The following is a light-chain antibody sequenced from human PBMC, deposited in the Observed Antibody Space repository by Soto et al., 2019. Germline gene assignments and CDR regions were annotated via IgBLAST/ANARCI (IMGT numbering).Light chain of an antibody. Sequence: QSALTQPASVSGSPGQSITISCPGTSSDVGGYNYVYWYQQHPGKAPKLMIYEVSNRPSGVSHRFSGSKSGNTASLTISGLQAEDEADYYCCSYASSSSAFGTGTKLTVL. J-gene: IGLJ1*01. V-gene: IGLV2-14*03. CDR3: CSYASSSSA. CDR1: SSDVGGYNY. CDR2: EVS.